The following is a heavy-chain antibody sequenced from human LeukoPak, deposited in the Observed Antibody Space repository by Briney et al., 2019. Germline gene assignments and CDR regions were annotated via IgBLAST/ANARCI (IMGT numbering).Heavy chain of an antibody. J-gene: IGHJ3*02. CDR1: GYTFTGYY. CDR2: INPNSGGT. D-gene: IGHD3-22*01. V-gene: IGHV1-2*02. CDR3: AVYDSSGYYYVSAYDAFDI. Sequence: ASVKVSCKASGYTFTGYYMHWVRQAPGQGLEWMGWINPNSGGTNYAQKFQGRVTMTRDTSISTAYKELSRLRSDDTAVYYCAVYDSSGYYYVSAYDAFDIWGQGTMVTVSS.